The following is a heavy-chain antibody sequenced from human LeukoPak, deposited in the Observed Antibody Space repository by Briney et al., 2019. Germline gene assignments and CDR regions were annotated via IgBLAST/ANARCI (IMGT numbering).Heavy chain of an antibody. CDR1: GFSFISYA. CDR3: AKGSRIAARPTIWFDS. V-gene: IGHV3-23*01. D-gene: IGHD6-6*01. CDR2: GHSDGTT. Sequence: GSLRLSCAASGFSFISYAMNWVRQAPGKGLEWVSSGHSDGTTYYADSVKGRFTISRDNSKNTLSLQMNSLRAEDTAVYYCAKGSRIAARPTIWFDSWGQGTPVTVSS. J-gene: IGHJ5*01.